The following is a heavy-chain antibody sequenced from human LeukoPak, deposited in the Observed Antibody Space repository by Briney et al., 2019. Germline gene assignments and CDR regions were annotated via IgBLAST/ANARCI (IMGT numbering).Heavy chain of an antibody. Sequence: PSETLSLTCTVSGVSISSSNSYWGWIRQPPGKGLEWIGSIYYSGNTYYNASLKSQVSISIDTSKNQFSLKLSSVTAADTAVYYCARDKGDYYYDSSGYYYAYYFDYWGQGTLVTVSS. J-gene: IGHJ4*02. V-gene: IGHV4-39*07. D-gene: IGHD3-22*01. CDR2: IYYSGNT. CDR3: ARDKGDYYYDSSGYYYAYYFDY. CDR1: GVSISSSNSY.